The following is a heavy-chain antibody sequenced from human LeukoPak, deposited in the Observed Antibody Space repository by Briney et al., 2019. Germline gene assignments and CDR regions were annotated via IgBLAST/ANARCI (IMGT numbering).Heavy chain of an antibody. D-gene: IGHD2-2*01. J-gene: IGHJ4*02. Sequence: ASVKVSCKASGYTFTGYYMHWVRQAPGQGLEWVGWINPNSGGTNYAQKFQGRVTMTRDTSISTAYMELSRLRSDDTAVYYCARVSVLGYCSSTSCYGPFDYWGQGTLVTVSS. CDR2: INPNSGGT. CDR1: GYTFTGYY. CDR3: ARVSVLGYCSSTSCYGPFDY. V-gene: IGHV1-2*02.